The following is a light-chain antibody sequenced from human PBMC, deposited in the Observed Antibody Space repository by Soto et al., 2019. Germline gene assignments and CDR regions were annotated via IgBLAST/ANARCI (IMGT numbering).Light chain of an antibody. V-gene: IGLV4-69*01. CDR3: QTWGTGDYV. CDR2: LNSDGSH. Sequence: QPVLTQSPSASASLGASVKLTCTLSSGHSSYAIAWHQQQPEKGPRYLMKLNSDGSHSKGDGIPDRFSGSSSGAERYLTISGLQSEDEADYYCQTWGTGDYVFGIGTKVTVL. CDR1: SGHSSYA. J-gene: IGLJ1*01.